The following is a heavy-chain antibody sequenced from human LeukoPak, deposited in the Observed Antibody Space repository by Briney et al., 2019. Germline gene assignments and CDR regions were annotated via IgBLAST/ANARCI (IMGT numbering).Heavy chain of an antibody. D-gene: IGHD7-27*01. CDR1: GDSIRSDYW. J-gene: IGHJ3*02. V-gene: IGHV4-4*02. Sequence: PSETLSLTCGVSGDSIRSDYWVRWVRRPPGKGLEWIGEIRHSGNTNYKTSVKSRVTLSVDKSKNQVSLKVTSVTAADPAVYYCARDRGTGDLDAFHIWGQGTLVIVSS. CDR3: ARDRGTGDLDAFHI. CDR2: IRHSGNT.